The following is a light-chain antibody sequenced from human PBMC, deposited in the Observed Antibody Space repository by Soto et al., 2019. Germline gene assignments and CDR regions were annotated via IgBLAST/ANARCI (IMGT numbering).Light chain of an antibody. J-gene: IGKJ5*01. CDR2: AAS. V-gene: IGKV3-15*01. CDR1: QSIGSD. Sequence: VVLTQAPATLSLSPGERATLSCRASQSIGSDLAWYQQKPGLAPRLLIYAASTRATDVPYRFTGSGSGTEFTLTICSLQSDYLAVYYCQQYNKWPPVTFGQGTRLEIK. CDR3: QQYNKWPPVT.